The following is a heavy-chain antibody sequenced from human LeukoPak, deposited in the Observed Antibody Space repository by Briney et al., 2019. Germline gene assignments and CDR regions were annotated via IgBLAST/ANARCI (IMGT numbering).Heavy chain of an antibody. Sequence: GGSLRLSCAASGFTFSSYPLHWVRQAPGKGLEWVTLISYDGSKIYYADSVKGRFTISRDNAKSSLYLQMNSLRGEDTAVYYCAMRGDTLVIPATYMFDYWGQGTLVTVSS. CDR1: GFTFSSYP. J-gene: IGHJ4*02. CDR3: AMRGDTLVIPATYMFDY. V-gene: IGHV3-30-3*01. CDR2: ISYDGSKI. D-gene: IGHD2-2*01.